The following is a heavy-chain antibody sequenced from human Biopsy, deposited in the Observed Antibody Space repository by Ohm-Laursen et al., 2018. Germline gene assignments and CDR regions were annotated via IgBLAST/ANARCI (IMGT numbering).Heavy chain of an antibody. CDR2: ICYDGTDK. D-gene: IGHD3-10*01. V-gene: IGHV3-33*01. CDR3: ARDRYYGSENYFSHYNMDV. Sequence: SLRLSCAASGFTFSGYGMHWVRQAPGKALAWVAVICYDGTDKFYADSVKGRFTIYRDNSKNPLYLHMNSLRAADTAVYYCARDRYYGSENYFSHYNMDVWGQGTTVTVSS. CDR1: GFTFSGYG. J-gene: IGHJ6*03.